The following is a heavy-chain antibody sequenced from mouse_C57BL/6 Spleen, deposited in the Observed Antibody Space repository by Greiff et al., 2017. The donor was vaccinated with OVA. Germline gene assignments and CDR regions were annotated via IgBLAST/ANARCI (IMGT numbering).Heavy chain of an antibody. D-gene: IGHD1-1*01. CDR1: GFNIKDYY. Sequence: EVQLQQSGAELVRPGASVKLSCTASGFNIKDYYMHWVKQRPEQGLEWIGRIDPEDGDTEYAPKFQGKATMTADTSSHTAYLQLSSLTSEDTAVYYCTTGGYYYGSGYFDVWGTGTTVTVSS. CDR3: TTGGYYYGSGYFDV. V-gene: IGHV14-1*01. J-gene: IGHJ1*03. CDR2: IDPEDGDT.